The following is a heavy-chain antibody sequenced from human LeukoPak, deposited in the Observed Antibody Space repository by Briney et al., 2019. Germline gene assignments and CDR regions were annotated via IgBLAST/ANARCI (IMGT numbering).Heavy chain of an antibody. J-gene: IGHJ6*04. CDR2: LSSSGSAF. D-gene: IGHD3-10*02. CDR3: AELGITMIGGV. Sequence: GGSLRLSCEDSGFTFRSYEMNWVRQAPGKGLEWIAYLSSSGSAFSYADFVKGRFTIARDNAKNSVYLEMNSLRADDTAVYYCAELGITMIGGVWGKGTTVTISS. CDR1: GFTFRSYE. V-gene: IGHV3-48*03.